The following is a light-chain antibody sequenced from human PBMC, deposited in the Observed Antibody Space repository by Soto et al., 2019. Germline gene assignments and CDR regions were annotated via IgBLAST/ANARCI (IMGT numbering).Light chain of an antibody. Sequence: DIQMTQSPYSLSASLGDRVTLTCRASQGVSTYLAWYHQKPGEVPKLLIYAASTLRSGGPSRISGGGSGTDVTLTISSLLPEDVSTYYCQKYNSAPVTFGQGTKVEIK. V-gene: IGKV1-27*01. CDR1: QGVSTY. CDR3: QKYNSAPVT. J-gene: IGKJ1*01. CDR2: AAS.